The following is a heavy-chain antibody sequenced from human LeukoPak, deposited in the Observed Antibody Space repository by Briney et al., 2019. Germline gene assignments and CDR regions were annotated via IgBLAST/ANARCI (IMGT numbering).Heavy chain of an antibody. J-gene: IGHJ4*02. Sequence: PGGSLRLPCAASGFTFSSYWMSWVRQAPGKGLEWVANIKQDGSEKYYVDSVKGRFTISRGNAKNSLYLQMNSLRAEDTAVYYCASGQYYYDSSGPFDYWGQGTLVTVSS. CDR3: ASGQYYYDSSGPFDY. D-gene: IGHD3-22*01. CDR2: IKQDGSEK. CDR1: GFTFSSYW. V-gene: IGHV3-7*01.